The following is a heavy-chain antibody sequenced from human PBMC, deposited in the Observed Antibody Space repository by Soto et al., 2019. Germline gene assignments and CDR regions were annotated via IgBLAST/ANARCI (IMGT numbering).Heavy chain of an antibody. D-gene: IGHD4-17*01. CDR1: GGSFSGYY. CDR3: ATDYGDYAYGMDV. J-gene: IGHJ6*02. CDR2: INHSGST. V-gene: IGHV4-34*01. Sequence: QVQLQQWGAGLLKPSETLSLTCAAYGGSFSGYYWSWIRQPPGKGLEWIGEINHSGSTNYNPSLKSRVTISVDTSKNQFSLKLSSVTAADTAVYYCATDYGDYAYGMDVWGQGTTVTVSS.